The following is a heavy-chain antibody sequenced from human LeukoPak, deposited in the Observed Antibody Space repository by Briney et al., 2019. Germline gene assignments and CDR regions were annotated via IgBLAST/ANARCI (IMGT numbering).Heavy chain of an antibody. Sequence: GGSLRLSCAASGFTFSSYSMNWVRQAPGKWLECVSSISSSSSYIYYADSLKGRFTISRDNAKNSLYLQMNSLRAEDTAVYYCTGGRVVAAIDYWGQGTLVTVSS. J-gene: IGHJ4*02. CDR1: GFTFSSYS. CDR3: TGGRVVAAIDY. CDR2: ISSSSSYI. D-gene: IGHD2-15*01. V-gene: IGHV3-21*01.